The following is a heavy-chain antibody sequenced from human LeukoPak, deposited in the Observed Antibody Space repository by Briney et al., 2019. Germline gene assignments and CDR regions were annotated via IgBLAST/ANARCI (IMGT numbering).Heavy chain of an antibody. CDR3: ARDLPYYYDSSGYFGGRFDP. D-gene: IGHD3-22*01. CDR1: GGSISSSSYY. J-gene: IGHJ5*02. V-gene: IGHV4-39*07. Sequence: PSETLSLTCTVSGGSISSSSYYWGWIRQPPGKGLEWIGSIYYSGSTYYNPSLKSRVTISVDTSKNQFSLKLSSVTAADTAVYYCARDLPYYYDSSGYFGGRFDPWGQGTLVTVSS. CDR2: IYYSGST.